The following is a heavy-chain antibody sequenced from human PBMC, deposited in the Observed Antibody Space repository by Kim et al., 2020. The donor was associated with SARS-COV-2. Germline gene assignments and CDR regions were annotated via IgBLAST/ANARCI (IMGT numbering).Heavy chain of an antibody. CDR1: GYTFTSYG. J-gene: IGHJ6*02. D-gene: IGHD3-10*01. CDR2: ISAYNGNT. Sequence: ASVKVSCKASGYTFTSYGISWVRQAPGQGLEWMGWISAYNGNTNYAQKLQGRVTMTTDTSTSTAYMELRSLRSDDTAVYYCAREWGWLYYGSGNPRYPEYYYYGMDVWGQGTTVTVSS. CDR3: AREWGWLYYGSGNPRYPEYYYYGMDV. V-gene: IGHV1-18*04.